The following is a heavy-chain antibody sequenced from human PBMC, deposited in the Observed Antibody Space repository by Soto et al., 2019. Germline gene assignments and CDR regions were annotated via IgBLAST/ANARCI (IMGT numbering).Heavy chain of an antibody. D-gene: IGHD1-1*01. CDR3: ARNEA. J-gene: IGHJ1*01. V-gene: IGHV3-7*01. CDR2: INQDGSGK. CDR1: GFTFGNSW. Sequence: PGGSLRLSCAGSGFTFGNSWMSWVRQAPGEGLEWVANINQDGSGKYYVDSVKGRFTISRDNAKKSLYLEMNSLRAEDTGVYYCARNEAWGQGTLVTVYS.